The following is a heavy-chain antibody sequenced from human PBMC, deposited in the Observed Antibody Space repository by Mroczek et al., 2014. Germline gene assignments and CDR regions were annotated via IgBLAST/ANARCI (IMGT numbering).Heavy chain of an antibody. Sequence: QVQLVESGPGLVKPSETLSLTCTVSGGSISSYYWSWIRQPAGKGLEWIGRIYTSGSTNYNPSLKSRVTMSVDTSKNQFSLKLSSVTAADTAVYYCARGKVGATPRDGYYYGMDVWGQGTTVTVSS. CDR2: IYTSGST. D-gene: IGHD1-26*01. CDR3: ARGKVGATPRDGYYYGMDV. CDR1: GGSISSYY. V-gene: IGHV4-4*07. J-gene: IGHJ6*02.